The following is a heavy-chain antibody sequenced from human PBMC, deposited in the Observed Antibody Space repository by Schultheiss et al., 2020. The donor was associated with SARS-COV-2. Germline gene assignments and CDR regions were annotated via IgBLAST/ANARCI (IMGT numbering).Heavy chain of an antibody. Sequence: SETLSLTCTVSGASINSDYWSWIRQSPGKGLEWIGYIFYSRSDNYNPSLESRVTMSVDTSKNQFSLRLTSVTAADTAVYYCARVGFARALGFDYWGQGTLVTVSS. D-gene: IGHD5-12*01. J-gene: IGHJ4*02. CDR1: GASINSDY. CDR2: IFYSRSD. CDR3: ARVGFARALGFDY. V-gene: IGHV4-59*08.